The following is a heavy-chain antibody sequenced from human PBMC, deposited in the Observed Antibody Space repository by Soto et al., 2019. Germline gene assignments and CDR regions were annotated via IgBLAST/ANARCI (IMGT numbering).Heavy chain of an antibody. Sequence: PGGSLRLSCAASGFTFSSYSMNWVRQAPGKGLEWVSSISSSSSYIYYADSVKGRFTISRDNAKNSLYLQMNSLRAEDTAVYYCARDPPLRFLEWSSNPFYGMDVWGQGTTVTVSS. D-gene: IGHD3-3*01. J-gene: IGHJ6*02. V-gene: IGHV3-21*01. CDR1: GFTFSSYS. CDR2: ISSSSSYI. CDR3: ARDPPLRFLEWSSNPFYGMDV.